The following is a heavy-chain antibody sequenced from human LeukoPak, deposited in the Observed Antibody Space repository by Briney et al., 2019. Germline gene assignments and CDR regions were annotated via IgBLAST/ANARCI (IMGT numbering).Heavy chain of an antibody. CDR1: GFTFSSYW. V-gene: IGHV3-7*01. CDR3: ARDQTLDF. Sequence: TGGSLRLSCAASGFTFSSYWMSWVRQAPGKGLEWVANIKEDGSDNYYVDSVKGRFTVSRDNAKNSLYLQMNSLRAEDTALYYCARDQTLDFWGQGTLVTVSS. J-gene: IGHJ4*02. CDR2: IKEDGSDN.